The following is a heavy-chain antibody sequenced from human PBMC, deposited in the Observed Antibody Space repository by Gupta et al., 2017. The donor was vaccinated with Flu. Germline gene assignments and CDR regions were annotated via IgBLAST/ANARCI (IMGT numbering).Heavy chain of an antibody. D-gene: IGHD3-16*02. V-gene: IGHV3-23*01. CDR1: GSPFNTFA. J-gene: IGHJ4*02. CDR2: ITGSGDT. CDR3: AKDVGFRYFDH. Sequence: VQLLESGGGLVPPGGSLRLSCSASGSPFNTFAISWVRQAPGKGLEWVSAITGSGDTYYADSVKGRFTISRDNSKNTLFLQMSSLRADDTAIYFCAKDVGFRYFDHWGQGTLVTVSS.